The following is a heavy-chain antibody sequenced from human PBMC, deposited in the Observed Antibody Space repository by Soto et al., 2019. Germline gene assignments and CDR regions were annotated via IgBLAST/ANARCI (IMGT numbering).Heavy chain of an antibody. CDR3: ATFYGDYVSY. V-gene: IGHV4-39*01. J-gene: IGHJ4*02. D-gene: IGHD4-17*01. CDR2: IYYSGST. CDR1: GGSISSSSYY. Sequence: PSETLSLTCTVPGGSISSSSYYWGWIRQPPGKGLEWIGSIYYSGSTFYNPSLKSRVTISVDTSKNQFSLKLSSVTAADTAVYYCATFYGDYVSYWGQGTLVTVSS.